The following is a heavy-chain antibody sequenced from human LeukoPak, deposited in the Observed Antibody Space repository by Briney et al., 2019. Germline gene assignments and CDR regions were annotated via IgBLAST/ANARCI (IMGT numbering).Heavy chain of an antibody. D-gene: IGHD1-26*01. CDR2: IYHSGST. J-gene: IGHJ4*02. CDR1: GYSISSGYY. CDR3: ARDQMAATGFDY. Sequence: SETLSLTCAVSGYSISSGYYWGWIRQPPGKGLEWIGSIYHSGSTYHNPSLKSRVTISVDTSKNQFSLKLSSVTAADTAVYYCARDQMAATGFDYWGQGTLVTVSS. V-gene: IGHV4-38-2*02.